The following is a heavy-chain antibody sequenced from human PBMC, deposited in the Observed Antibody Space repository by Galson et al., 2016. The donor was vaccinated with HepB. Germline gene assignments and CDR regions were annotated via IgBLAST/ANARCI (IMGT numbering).Heavy chain of an antibody. V-gene: IGHV3-23*01. D-gene: IGHD6-19*01. CDR3: ACKYSTGWYAGAFDP. J-gene: IGHJ5*02. CDR2: ISAGGVNT. Sequence: SLRLSCAASGFPFNNYVLGWVRQAPAKGLEWVSLISAGGVNTYSADPVKGRFTISRDNSKNNLYLQMDSLRADDTAVYYCACKYSTGWYAGAFDPWGQGTLVTVSS. CDR1: GFPFNNYV.